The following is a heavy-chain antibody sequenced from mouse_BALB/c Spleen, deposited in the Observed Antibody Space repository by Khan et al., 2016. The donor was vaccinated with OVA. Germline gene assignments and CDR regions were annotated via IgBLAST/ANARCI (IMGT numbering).Heavy chain of an antibody. Sequence: VQLQQPGPELVKPGASVKVSCKASGYSFTDYNMFWVKQSHGKSLEWIGYIDPYNGGTGYNPKFKGKATLTVDKSSSTAFMHLNSLTSDDSAVYYCALIYYYGTGFDYWGQGTTLTVSS. J-gene: IGHJ2*01. CDR1: GYSFTDYN. CDR3: ALIYYYGTGFDY. V-gene: IGHV1S135*01. D-gene: IGHD1-1*01. CDR2: IDPYNGGT.